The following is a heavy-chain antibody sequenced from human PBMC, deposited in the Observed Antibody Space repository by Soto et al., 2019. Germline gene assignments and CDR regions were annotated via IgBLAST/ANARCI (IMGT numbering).Heavy chain of an antibody. CDR2: INAGNGNT. CDR3: ARGVVPAAMGYYYMDV. D-gene: IGHD2-2*01. J-gene: IGHJ6*03. V-gene: IGHV1-3*01. CDR1: GYTFPSYA. Sequence: ASVKVSSEASGYTFPSYAMHWVRQAPGQRLEWMGWINAGNGNTKYSQKFQGRVTITRDTSASTAYMELSSLRSEDTAVYYCARGVVPAAMGYYYMDVWGKGTTVTVSS.